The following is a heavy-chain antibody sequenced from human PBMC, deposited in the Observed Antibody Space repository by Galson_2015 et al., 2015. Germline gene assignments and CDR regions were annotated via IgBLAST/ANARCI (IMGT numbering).Heavy chain of an antibody. D-gene: IGHD3-10*01. V-gene: IGHV3-30*04. CDR2: IAYGGGNK. CDR1: GFTFSSYA. CDR3: ARDRRRGSEDSYVDY. J-gene: IGHJ4*02. Sequence: SLRLSCAASGFTFSSYAMHWVRQAPGKGLEWVSVIAYGGGNKYYADSVKGRFTISRDNSKNTLYLQMNSLRAEDTAVYYCARDRRRGSEDSYVDYWGQGTLVTVSS.